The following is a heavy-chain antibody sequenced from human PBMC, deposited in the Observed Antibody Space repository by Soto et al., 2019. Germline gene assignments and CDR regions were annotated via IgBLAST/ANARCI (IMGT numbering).Heavy chain of an antibody. D-gene: IGHD3-10*01. Sequence: QVQLVQSGAEVKKPGSSVKVSCKASGGTFSSYTISWVRQAPGQGLEWMGRIIPILGIANYAQKFQGRVTITADKSTSTAYMELSSLRSEDTAVYYCGEGTMVRGVINWGQGTLVTVSS. V-gene: IGHV1-69*02. CDR1: GGTFSSYT. J-gene: IGHJ4*02. CDR3: GEGTMVRGVIN. CDR2: IIPILGIA.